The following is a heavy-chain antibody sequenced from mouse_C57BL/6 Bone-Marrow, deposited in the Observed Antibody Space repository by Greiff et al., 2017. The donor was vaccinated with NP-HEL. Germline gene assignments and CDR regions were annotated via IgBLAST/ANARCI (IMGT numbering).Heavy chain of an antibody. V-gene: IGHV1-39*01. CDR1: GYSFTDYN. D-gene: IGHD1-1*01. CDR3: AILYYYGSSYYAMDY. J-gene: IGHJ4*01. Sequence: VQLQQSGPELVKPGASVKISCKASGYSFTDYNMNWVKQSNGKSLEWIGVINPNYGTTSYNQKFKGKATLTVDQSSSTAYMQLNSLTSEDSAVYYCAILYYYGSSYYAMDYWGQGTSVTVSS. CDR2: INPNYGTT.